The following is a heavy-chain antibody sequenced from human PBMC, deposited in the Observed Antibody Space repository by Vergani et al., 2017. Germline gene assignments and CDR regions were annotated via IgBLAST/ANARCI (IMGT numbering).Heavy chain of an antibody. V-gene: IGHV1-69*11. CDR2: IIPILGTA. CDR1: GGTFSSYA. CDR3: ARDRRDGYNTPLYYFDY. D-gene: IGHD5-24*01. J-gene: IGHJ4*02. Sequence: QVQLVQSGAEVKKPGSSVKVSCKASGGTFSSYAISWVRQAPGQGLEWMGRIIPILGTANYAQKFQGRVTITADESTSTAYMELSSLRSEDTAVYYCARDRRDGYNTPLYYFDYWGQGTLVTVSS.